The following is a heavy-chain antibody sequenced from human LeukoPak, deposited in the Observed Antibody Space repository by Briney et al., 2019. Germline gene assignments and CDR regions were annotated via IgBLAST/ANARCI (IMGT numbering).Heavy chain of an antibody. J-gene: IGHJ5*02. CDR1: GYSFITYW. V-gene: IGHV5-10-1*01. CDR3: AGTGYCSSTSCYSWFDP. CDR2: IDPSDSYT. D-gene: IGHD2-2*01. Sequence: GESRKISCKGSGYSFITYWINWVRQMPGKGLEWMGRIDPSDSYTNYSPSFQGHVTISADKSISTAYLQWSSLKASDTAMYYCAGTGYCSSTSCYSWFDPWGQGTLVTVSS.